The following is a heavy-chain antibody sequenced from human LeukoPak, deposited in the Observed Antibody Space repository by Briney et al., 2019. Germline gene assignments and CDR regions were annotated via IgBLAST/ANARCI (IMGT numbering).Heavy chain of an antibody. D-gene: IGHD6-13*01. V-gene: IGHV3-23*01. J-gene: IGHJ4*02. Sequence: GGSLRLYCAASGFTFSSYAMSWVRQAPGKGLEWVSAISGSGGSTYYADSVKGRFTISRDNSKNTLYLQMNSLRAEDTAVYYCAKDEADSSSWYGGDYWGQGTLVTVSS. CDR2: ISGSGGST. CDR1: GFTFSSYA. CDR3: AKDEADSSSWYGGDY.